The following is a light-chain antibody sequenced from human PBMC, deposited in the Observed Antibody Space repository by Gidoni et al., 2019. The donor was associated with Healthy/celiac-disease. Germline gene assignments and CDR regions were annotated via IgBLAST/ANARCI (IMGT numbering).Light chain of an antibody. V-gene: IGKV3-20*01. CDR2: GAS. CDR3: PQYGSSPRGT. CDR1: QSVSSSY. Sequence: EIGSTQSPGTLSLSPGERATLSCRASQSVSSSYLAWYQQKPGQAPRLLIYGASSRATVIPDRFSGSGSGTDFTLTISRLEPEDFAVYYCPQYGSSPRGTFGQGTKVEIK. J-gene: IGKJ1*01.